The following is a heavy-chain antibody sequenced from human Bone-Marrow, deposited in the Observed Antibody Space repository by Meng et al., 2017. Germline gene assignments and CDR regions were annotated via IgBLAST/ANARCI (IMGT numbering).Heavy chain of an antibody. J-gene: IGHJ6*02. CDR2: INAGNGNT. CDR3: ATLDFWSGYTDMDV. Sequence: ASVKVSCKASGYTFTSYAMHWVRQAPGQRLEWMGWINAGNGNTKYSQKFQGRVTITRDTSASTAYMELSSLRSEDTAVYYCATLDFWSGYTDMDVWGQETTVTVSS. V-gene: IGHV1-3*01. CDR1: GYTFTSYA. D-gene: IGHD3-3*01.